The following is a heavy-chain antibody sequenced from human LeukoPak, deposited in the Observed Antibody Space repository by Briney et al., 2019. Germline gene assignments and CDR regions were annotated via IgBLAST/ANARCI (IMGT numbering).Heavy chain of an antibody. CDR3: ARDAVSPNENWFDP. CDR1: GGSISSSSYY. Sequence: PSETLSLTCTVSGGSISSSSYYWGWIRQPPGKGLEWIGSIYYSGSTYYNPSLKSRVTISVDTSKNQFSLKLSSVTAADTAVYYCARDAVSPNENWFDPWGQGTLVTVSS. CDR2: IYYSGST. D-gene: IGHD1-1*01. J-gene: IGHJ5*02. V-gene: IGHV4-39*02.